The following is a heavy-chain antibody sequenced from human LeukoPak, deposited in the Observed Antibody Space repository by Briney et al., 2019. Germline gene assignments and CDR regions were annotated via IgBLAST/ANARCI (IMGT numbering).Heavy chain of an antibody. CDR1: GYSFHDFG. V-gene: IGHV1-18*04. D-gene: IGHD2-15*01. CDR3: ARDRYGYCGGGSCFLFDY. Sequence: GASVRVSCKASGYSFHDFGISWVRQAPGQGLEWMGWISTEIGNTNYAQRLQGRVTMTRDTSPSPVYMELTSLTSDDTAVYYCARDRYGYCGGGSCFLFDYWGQGTLVTVSS. CDR2: ISTEIGNT. J-gene: IGHJ4*02.